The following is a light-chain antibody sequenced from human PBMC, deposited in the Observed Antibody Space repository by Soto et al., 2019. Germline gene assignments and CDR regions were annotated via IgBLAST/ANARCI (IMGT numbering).Light chain of an antibody. V-gene: IGLV4-69*01. CDR2: LNSDGSH. J-gene: IGLJ1*01. CDR1: SGHSSYA. Sequence: QSVLTQSPSASASLGASVKLTCTLSSGHSSYAIAWHQQQPEKGPRYFMKLNSDGSHSKGDGIPDRFSGSSSGAERYLTISSLPSEDEADYYCQTWGTGIQVFGTGTKVTVL. CDR3: QTWGTGIQV.